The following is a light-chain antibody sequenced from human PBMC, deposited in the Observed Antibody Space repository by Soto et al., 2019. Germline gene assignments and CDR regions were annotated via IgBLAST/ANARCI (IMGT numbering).Light chain of an antibody. CDR1: QNLSRYF. CDR3: HQYDSWT. V-gene: IGKV3-20*01. CDR2: GAS. J-gene: IGKJ1*01. Sequence: EFMVTTSACTLSLHPRDRASLSCMASQNLSRYFLAWYQHKPGQAPRLLISGASRRATGIPDRFSGGGSGTEFTLTISRLEPEDFAVYYCHQYDSWTFGQGTKVDIK.